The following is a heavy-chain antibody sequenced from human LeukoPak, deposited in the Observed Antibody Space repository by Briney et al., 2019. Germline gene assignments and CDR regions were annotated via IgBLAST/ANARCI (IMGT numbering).Heavy chain of an antibody. D-gene: IGHD2-15*01. Sequence: GGSLRLSCAASGFTFSSYAMHWVRQAPGKGLEWVAVMSYDGSNTYYADSVKGRFTISRDNAKNSLYLQMNSLRAEDTAVYYCASAYCSGVGCLDYWGQGTLVTVSS. V-gene: IGHV3-30-3*01. CDR2: MSYDGSNT. J-gene: IGHJ4*02. CDR1: GFTFSSYA. CDR3: ASAYCSGVGCLDY.